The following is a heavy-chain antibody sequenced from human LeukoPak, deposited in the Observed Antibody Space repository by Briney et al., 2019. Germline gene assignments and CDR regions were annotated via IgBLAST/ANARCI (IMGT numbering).Heavy chain of an antibody. V-gene: IGHV5-51*01. J-gene: IGHJ2*01. Sequence: GESLQISCKGSGYSFTSYWIGWVRQMPGKGLEWMGIIYPGGSDTRYSPSFQGQVTISADKSISTAYLQWSSLKASDTAMYYCARHGDPTTVTTWYFDLWGRGTLVTVSS. CDR2: IYPGGSDT. CDR1: GYSFTSYW. CDR3: ARHGDPTTVTTWYFDL. D-gene: IGHD4-11*01.